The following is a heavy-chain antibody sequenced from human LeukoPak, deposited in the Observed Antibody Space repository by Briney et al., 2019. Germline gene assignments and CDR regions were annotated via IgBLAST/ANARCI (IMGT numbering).Heavy chain of an antibody. CDR2: INASGGRA. CDR1: GLTFNSYT. CDR3: ARAGSASWYDY. D-gene: IGHD6-13*01. Sequence: GGSLRLSCAASGLTFNSYTMGWVRQAPGKGLEWVSDINASGGRAYYADSVKGRSAISRDNSKSTLFLQMNSLRAEDTAIYYCARAGSASWYDYWGQGTLVTVSS. J-gene: IGHJ4*02. V-gene: IGHV3-23*01.